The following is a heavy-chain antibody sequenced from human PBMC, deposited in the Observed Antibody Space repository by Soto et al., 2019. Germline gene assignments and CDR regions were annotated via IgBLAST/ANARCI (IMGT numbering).Heavy chain of an antibody. CDR1: GGSISSYY. V-gene: IGHV4-59*01. CDR3: AREGRMGTFDY. D-gene: IGHD1-1*01. Sequence: SETLSLTCTVSGGSISSYYWSWIRQPPGKGLEWIGYIYYSGSTNYNPSLKSLVTISEDTSKNQFSLKLNSVTAADTAVYYCAREGRMGTFDYWGQGALVTVSS. J-gene: IGHJ4*02. CDR2: IYYSGST.